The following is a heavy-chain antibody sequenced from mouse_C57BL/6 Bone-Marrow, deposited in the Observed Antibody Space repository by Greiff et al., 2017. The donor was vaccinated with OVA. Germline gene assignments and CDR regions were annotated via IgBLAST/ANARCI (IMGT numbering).Heavy chain of an antibody. D-gene: IGHD4-1*01. CDR3: ARGGWDEAMDY. CDR2: INSDGGST. Sequence: EVKLMESGGGFVQPGESLKLSCESNEYEFPSHDMSWFRKPPEKRLALVAAINSDGGSTYYPDTMERRFIISRDNTKKTLYLQMSSLRSEDTALYYCARGGWDEAMDYWGQGTSVTVSS. CDR1: EYEFPSHD. J-gene: IGHJ4*01. V-gene: IGHV5-2*01.